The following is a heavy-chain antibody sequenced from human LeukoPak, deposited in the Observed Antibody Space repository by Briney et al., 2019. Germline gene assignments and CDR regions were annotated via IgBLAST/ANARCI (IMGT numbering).Heavy chain of an antibody. CDR2: IRYDGSNK. CDR3: AKGRQPAATRMPFQH. V-gene: IGHV3-30*02. J-gene: IGHJ1*01. CDR1: GFTFSSYG. Sequence: PGGSLRLSCAASGFTFSSYGMHWVRQAPGKGLEWVAFIRYDGSNKYYADSVKGRLTISRDNSKNTLYLQMNSLRAEDTAVYYCAKGRQPAATRMPFQHWGQGTLVTVSS. D-gene: IGHD2-2*01.